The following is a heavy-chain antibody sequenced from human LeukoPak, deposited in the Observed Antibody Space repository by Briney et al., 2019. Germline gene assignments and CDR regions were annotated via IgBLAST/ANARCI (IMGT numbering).Heavy chain of an antibody. V-gene: IGHV3-43*02. CDR2: IRADGGRT. CDR3: ATWAFYHGLDV. J-gene: IGHJ6*02. CDR1: GFTFGDYA. D-gene: IGHD2/OR15-2a*01. Sequence: GGSLRLSCVAYGFTFGDYAMQWVRQAPGKGLEWVSLIRADGGRTYYADSVNGRFTISRDNSKNSLYLQMNSLRTDDSALYYCATWAFYHGLDVWGQGSTVTVSS.